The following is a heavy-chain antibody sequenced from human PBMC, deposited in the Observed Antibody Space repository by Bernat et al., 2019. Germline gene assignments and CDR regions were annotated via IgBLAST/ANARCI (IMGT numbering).Heavy chain of an antibody. CDR1: GFTFSSYA. D-gene: IGHD3-3*02. Sequence: EVQLLESGGGLVQPGGSLRLSCAASGFTFSSYAMSWVRQAPGKGLEWVSAISGSGGSSYYADSVKGRFTISRDNSKNTLYLQMNSLRAEDTAVYYCAKSVGFLEWLCGWGDAFDIWGQGTMVTVSS. V-gene: IGHV3-23*01. J-gene: IGHJ3*02. CDR3: AKSVGFLEWLCGWGDAFDI. CDR2: ISGSGGSS.